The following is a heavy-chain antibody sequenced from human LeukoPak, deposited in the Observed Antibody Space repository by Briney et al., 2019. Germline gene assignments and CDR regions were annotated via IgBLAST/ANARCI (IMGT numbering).Heavy chain of an antibody. Sequence: PGGSLRLSCAASGFTFGGSWMHWIRQVPGKGLEWVSRISGDGSTTTYADSVKGRFTTSRDNAKNTLYLQMNSLRAEDAAVYYCARGGSPFYWGQGSRVTVSS. V-gene: IGHV3-74*01. J-gene: IGHJ4*02. CDR1: GFTFGGSW. CDR3: ARGGSPFY. CDR2: ISGDGSTT. D-gene: IGHD3-10*01.